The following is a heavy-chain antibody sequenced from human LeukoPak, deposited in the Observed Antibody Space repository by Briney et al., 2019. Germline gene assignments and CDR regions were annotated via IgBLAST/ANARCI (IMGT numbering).Heavy chain of an antibody. CDR2: IYYSGST. CDR3: ARLVITMVPGSNWFDP. Sequence: SETLSLTCTVSGGSISSSSYYWGWIRQPPGKGLEWIGSIYYSGSTYYNPSLKSRVTISVDTSKNQFSLKLSSVTAADTAVYYCARLVITMVPGSNWFDPWGPGTLVTVSS. CDR1: GGSISSSSYY. D-gene: IGHD3-10*01. V-gene: IGHV4-39*01. J-gene: IGHJ5*02.